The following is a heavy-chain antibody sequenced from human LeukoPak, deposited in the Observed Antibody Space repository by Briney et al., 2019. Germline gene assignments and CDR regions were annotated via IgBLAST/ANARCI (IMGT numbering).Heavy chain of an antibody. Sequence: PGGSLRLSCAASGFTVSSNYMSWVRQAPGKGLEWVANIKQDGSAKYYVDSVKGRFTIPRDNAKNSLYLQMNSLRAEDTAVYYCARDYQWGFDYWGQGTLVTVSS. D-gene: IGHD1-26*01. V-gene: IGHV3-7*01. J-gene: IGHJ4*02. CDR2: IKQDGSAK. CDR1: GFTVSSNY. CDR3: ARDYQWGFDY.